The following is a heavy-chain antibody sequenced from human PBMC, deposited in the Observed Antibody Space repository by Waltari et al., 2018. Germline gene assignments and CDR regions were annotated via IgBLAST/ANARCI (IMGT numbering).Heavy chain of an antibody. CDR1: AASISSYY. J-gene: IGHJ4*02. D-gene: IGHD3-10*01. CDR2: IYFSGST. V-gene: IGHV4-59*01. CDR3: ARGDTSNWFASYFDF. Sequence: QVRLQESGPGLVKPSETLSLTCTVSAASISSYYWSWIRQPPGTGLEWIAYIYFSGSTSHNPSLKSRVAISGDTSKKQFSLRLSSVTAADTAVYYCARGDTSNWFASYFDFWGQGILVSVSS.